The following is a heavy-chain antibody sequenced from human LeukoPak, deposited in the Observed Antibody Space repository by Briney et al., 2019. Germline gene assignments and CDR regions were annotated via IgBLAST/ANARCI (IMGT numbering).Heavy chain of an antibody. CDR3: ARDRDILTPGEAFDY. Sequence: GGSLRLSCAASGFTFSYYSMNWVRQAPGKGLEWVSSISGSSGNIYYADSVKGRFTISRDNAKNSLSLQMNSLRAEDTAVYYCARDRDILTPGEAFDYWGQGTLVTVSS. CDR1: GFTFSYYS. D-gene: IGHD3-9*01. V-gene: IGHV3-21*01. J-gene: IGHJ4*02. CDR2: ISGSSGNI.